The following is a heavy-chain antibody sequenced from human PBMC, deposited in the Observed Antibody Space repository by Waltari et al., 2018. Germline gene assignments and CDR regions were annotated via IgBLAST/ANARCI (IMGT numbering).Heavy chain of an antibody. CDR2: ISGSGDRT. CDR1: GCTFSRSA. Sequence: EVQLLESGGGLVQPGGSLRLSCAASGCTFSRSAMSWVRQAPGKGLEWVSGISGSGDRTDDADSVKGRFTISRDNSKNTLSLQMNSLRVEDTAIYYCAKGANPQHPYHFENWGQGTLVTVSS. J-gene: IGHJ4*02. V-gene: IGHV3-23*01. CDR3: AKGANPQHPYHFEN.